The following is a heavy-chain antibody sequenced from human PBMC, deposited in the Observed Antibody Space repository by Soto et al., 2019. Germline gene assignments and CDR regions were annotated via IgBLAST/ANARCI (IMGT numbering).Heavy chain of an antibody. CDR3: ARHREDESDCYYYMDV. CDR2: IYYSGST. D-gene: IGHD1-26*01. Sequence: QLQLQESGPGLVKPSETLSLTCTVSGGSISSSSYYWGWIRQHPGKGLECIGSIYYSGSTDYNPSLKSRVTISVDTSKNQCSLKLSSVTAADTAVYYCARHREDESDCYYYMDVWGKGTTVTVSS. CDR1: GGSISSSSYY. V-gene: IGHV4-39*01. J-gene: IGHJ6*03.